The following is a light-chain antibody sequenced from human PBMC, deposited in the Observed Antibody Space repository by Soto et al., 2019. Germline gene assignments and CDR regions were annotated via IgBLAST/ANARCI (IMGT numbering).Light chain of an antibody. J-gene: IGKJ4*01. V-gene: IGKV3-20*01. CDR1: QSVSSSY. CDR2: GAS. Sequence: EIVLTQSPGTLSLSPGERATLSCRASQSVSSSYLAWHQQKPGQAPRLLIYGASSRATGIPDRFSGSGSGTDFTLTISRLEPEDFAVYYCQQYGSSPLTFGGGTKVDIK. CDR3: QQYGSSPLT.